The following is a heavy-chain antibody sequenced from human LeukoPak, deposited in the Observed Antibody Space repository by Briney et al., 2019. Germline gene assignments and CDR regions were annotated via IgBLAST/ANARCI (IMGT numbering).Heavy chain of an antibody. CDR2: ISYDGSNK. J-gene: IGHJ4*02. CDR3: ARGRELWLRAPFDY. Sequence: GGSLRLSCAASGFTFSSYAMHWVRQAPGKGLEWVAVISYDGSNKYYADSVKGRFTISRDNSKNTLYLQMNSRRAEDTAVYYCARGRELWLRAPFDYWGQGTLVTVSS. V-gene: IGHV3-30*01. D-gene: IGHD5-18*01. CDR1: GFTFSSYA.